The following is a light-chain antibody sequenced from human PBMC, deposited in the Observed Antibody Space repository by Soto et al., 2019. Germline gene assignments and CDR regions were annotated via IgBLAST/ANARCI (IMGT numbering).Light chain of an antibody. CDR2: DAS. CDR3: QQYNSYST. V-gene: IGKV1-5*01. J-gene: IGKJ2*01. CDR1: QSISSW. Sequence: DIQMTQSPSTLSASVGDRVTITCRASQSISSWLAWYQQKPGKAPKLLIYDASSLESGVPSRFSGGGSGTEFTLTISSLQPDDFATYYCQQYNSYSTFGKGTKLEIK.